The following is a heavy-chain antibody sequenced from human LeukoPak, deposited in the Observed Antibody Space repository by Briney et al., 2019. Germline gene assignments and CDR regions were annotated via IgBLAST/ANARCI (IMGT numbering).Heavy chain of an antibody. V-gene: IGHV4-39*01. CDR1: GGSISSSSYY. J-gene: IGHJ4*02. CDR2: IYYSGST. D-gene: IGHD1-26*01. Sequence: SETLSLTCTVSGGSISSSSYYWGWIRQPPGKGLEWIGSIYYSGSTYYNPSLKSRVTISVDTSKNQFSLKLSSVTAADTAVYYCASYPSGSYYGGYCFDYWGQGTLVTVSS. CDR3: ASYPSGSYYGGYCFDY.